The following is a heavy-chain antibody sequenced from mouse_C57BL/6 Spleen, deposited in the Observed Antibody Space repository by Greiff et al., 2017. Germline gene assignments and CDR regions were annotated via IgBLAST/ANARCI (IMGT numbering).Heavy chain of an antibody. V-gene: IGHV1-69*01. CDR1: GYTFTSYW. D-gene: IGHD1-1*01. CDR3: ARRDYYGSSPAMDY. J-gene: IGHJ4*01. CDR2: IDPSDSYT. Sequence: QVQLQQSGAELVMPGASVKLSCKASGYTFTSYWMHWVKQRPGQGLEWIGEIDPSDSYTNYNQKFKGKSTLTVDKSSSTAYMQLSSLTSEDSAVYYCARRDYYGSSPAMDYWGQGTSVTVSS.